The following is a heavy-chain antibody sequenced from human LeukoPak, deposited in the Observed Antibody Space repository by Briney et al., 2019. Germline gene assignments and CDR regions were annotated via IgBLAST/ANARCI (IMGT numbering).Heavy chain of an antibody. CDR3: ARVGTYDSSGYYTALPDY. J-gene: IGHJ4*02. Sequence: PSETLSLTCTVSGGSISSTTYYWSWIRQPPGAGLECIGYIYYSGSTYYNPSLKSRASISVDTSKNQFSLKLSSVTAADTAVYYCARVGTYDSSGYYTALPDYWGQGTLVTVSS. D-gene: IGHD3-22*01. CDR2: IYYSGST. CDR1: GGSISSTTYY. V-gene: IGHV4-30-4*01.